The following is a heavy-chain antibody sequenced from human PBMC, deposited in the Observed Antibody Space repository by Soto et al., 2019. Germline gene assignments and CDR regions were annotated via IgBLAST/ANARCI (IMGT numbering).Heavy chain of an antibody. J-gene: IGHJ6*04. Sequence: PSETLSLTCTVSGGSISSSSYYWGWIRQPPGKGLEWIGSIYYSGSTYYNPSLKGRVAISVDTSKNQFSLKLSSVTAADTAVYYCARHEPDYYYGRDVWGKGTTVTVPS. V-gene: IGHV4-39*01. CDR2: IYYSGST. CDR3: ARHEPDYYYGRDV. CDR1: GGSISSSSYY.